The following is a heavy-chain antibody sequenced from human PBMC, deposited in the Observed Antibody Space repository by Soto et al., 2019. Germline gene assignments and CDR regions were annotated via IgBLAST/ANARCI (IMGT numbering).Heavy chain of an antibody. Sequence: RASVKVSCKASGYTFTSYDINWVRQATGQGLEWMGWMNPNSGNTGYAQKFQGRVTMTRNTSISTAYMELSSLRSEDTAVYYCARGGAVTMIVVAQGAFDIWGQGTMVTVSS. CDR1: GYTFTSYD. D-gene: IGHD3-22*01. V-gene: IGHV1-8*01. CDR2: MNPNSGNT. J-gene: IGHJ3*02. CDR3: ARGGAVTMIVVAQGAFDI.